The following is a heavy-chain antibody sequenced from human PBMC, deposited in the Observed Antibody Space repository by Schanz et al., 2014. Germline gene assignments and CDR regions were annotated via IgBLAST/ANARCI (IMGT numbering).Heavy chain of an antibody. D-gene: IGHD2-2*01. CDR3: ATETSRTWFYNGVDV. CDR2: FHHEDGDT. J-gene: IGHJ6*02. CDR1: GYTFTSYY. Sequence: QVQLVQSGAEAKKPGASVKVSCKASGYTFTSYYMHWVRQAPGRGLEWMGGFHHEDGDTVYAQKFQGRVIMTEDTSTDTAYVELSRLTSEDTGVYYCATETSRTWFYNGVDVWGQGTTVTVSS. V-gene: IGHV1-24*01.